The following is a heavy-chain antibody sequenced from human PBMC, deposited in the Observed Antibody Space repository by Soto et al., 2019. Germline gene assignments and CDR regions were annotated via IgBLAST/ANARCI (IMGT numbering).Heavy chain of an antibody. CDR2: ISAYNGNT. D-gene: IGHD4-17*01. Sequence: ASVKVSCKASGYTFTSYGISWVRQAPGQGLEWMGWISAYNGNTNYAQKLQGRVTMTTDTSTSTAYMELRSLRSDDTAVYYCARVSDGDYFSYYYYYMDVWGKGTTVTVSS. CDR3: ARVSDGDYFSYYYYYMDV. J-gene: IGHJ6*03. V-gene: IGHV1-18*01. CDR1: GYTFTSYG.